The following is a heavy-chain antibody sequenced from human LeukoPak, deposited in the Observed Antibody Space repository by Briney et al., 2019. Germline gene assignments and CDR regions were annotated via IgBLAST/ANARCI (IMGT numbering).Heavy chain of an antibody. CDR2: MNPNRGNT. J-gene: IGHJ4*02. CDR3: AGGGSSSDYFDY. D-gene: IGHD6-13*01. Sequence: ASVKVSCKASGYSFTSYDINWVREATGQGLEWMGWMNPNRGNTGYAQKFQGRVTMTRNTSITTAYMELSILRSEDTAVYYCAGGGSSSDYFDYWGQGTLVTVSS. CDR1: GYSFTSYD. V-gene: IGHV1-8*01.